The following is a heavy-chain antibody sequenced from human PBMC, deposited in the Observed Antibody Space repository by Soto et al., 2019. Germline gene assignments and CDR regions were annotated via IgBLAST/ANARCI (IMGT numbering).Heavy chain of an antibody. V-gene: IGHV4-39*02. J-gene: IGHJ4*02. CDR2: IYYSGST. D-gene: IGHD1-26*01. Sequence: PSETLSLTCTVSGGSISSSSYYWGWIRQPPGKGLEWIGSIYYSGSTYYNPSLKGRFTISRDTSKNTLYLQMNSLRAADTAVYYCAKKGAVGATYFFDYWGQGALVTVSS. CDR1: GGSISSSSYY. CDR3: AKKGAVGATYFFDY.